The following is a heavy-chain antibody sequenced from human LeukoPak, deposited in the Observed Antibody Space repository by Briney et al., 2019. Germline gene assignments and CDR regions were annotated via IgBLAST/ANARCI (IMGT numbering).Heavy chain of an antibody. V-gene: IGHV5-51*01. CDR2: IFPADSDI. J-gene: IGHJ4*02. CDR3: ARFEVNHADGGDYYYFDY. Sequence: GESLKISCKASGYTFSDLWIGWVRQMPGKGLEWMGIIFPADSDIRYSPSFLGQVTMSVDKSTNTAFLQWSSLKASDTAMYYCARFEVNHADGGDYYYFDYWGQGTLVTVSS. CDR1: GYTFSDLW. D-gene: IGHD2-21*02.